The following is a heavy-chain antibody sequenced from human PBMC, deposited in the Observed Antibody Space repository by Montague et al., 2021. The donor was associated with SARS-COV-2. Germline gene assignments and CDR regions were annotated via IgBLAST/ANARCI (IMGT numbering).Heavy chain of an antibody. J-gene: IGHJ4*02. CDR2: ISYDGSNK. CDR1: GFTFSSYD. V-gene: IGHV3-30*18. Sequence: SLRLSCAASGFTFSSYDMHWVRQAPGKGLEWVAVISYDGSNKYYADSVKGRFTIFRDNSKNTLYLQMNSLRAEDTAVYYCAKDVGLRSFFDYWGQGTLVTVSS. D-gene: IGHD1-26*01. CDR3: AKDVGLRSFFDY.